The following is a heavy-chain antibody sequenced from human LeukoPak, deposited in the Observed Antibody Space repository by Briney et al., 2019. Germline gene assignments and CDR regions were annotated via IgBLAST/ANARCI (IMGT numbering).Heavy chain of an antibody. D-gene: IGHD2-21*02. CDR2: GYYTGST. CDR3: ARRSVVTGIRFDTFDF. V-gene: IGHV4-59*08. CDR1: GGSINNFY. J-gene: IGHJ3*01. Sequence: SETLSLTCTISGGSINNFYWNWIRQPPGKGLEWIGYGYYTGSTKYNPSLQSRVAISLDTSTSQLSLKMTSVTAADTAVYYCARRSVVTGIRFDTFDFWGLGTMVAVSS.